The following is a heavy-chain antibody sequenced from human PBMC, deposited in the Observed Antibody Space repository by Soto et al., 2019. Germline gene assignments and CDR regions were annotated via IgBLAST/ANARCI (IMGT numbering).Heavy chain of an antibody. Sequence: GGSLRVSCAASGFTFSSRAMSRVRQAPGKGLDWVSIISASGDNTYYADSVKGRFTISRDNSKNTLYLQVNSLRAEDTAVYYCAKLTYSDLWSGSHDSWGQGTLVTVSS. J-gene: IGHJ4*02. V-gene: IGHV3-23*01. D-gene: IGHD3-3*01. CDR2: ISASGDNT. CDR3: AKLTYSDLWSGSHDS. CDR1: GFTFSSRA.